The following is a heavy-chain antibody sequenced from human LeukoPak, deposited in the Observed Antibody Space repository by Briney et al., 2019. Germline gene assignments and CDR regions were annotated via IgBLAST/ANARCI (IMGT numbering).Heavy chain of an antibody. CDR1: GGSISSSSYY. V-gene: IGHV4-39*01. CDR2: IYYSGST. CDR3: ARVTHYYDSGSYPY. D-gene: IGHD3-10*01. J-gene: IGHJ4*02. Sequence: SETLSLTCTVSGGSISSSSYYWGWIRQPPGKGLEWIGSIYYSGSTYYNPSLKSRVTISVDTSKNQFSLKLSSVTAADTAVYYCARVTHYYDSGSYPYWGQGTLVIVSS.